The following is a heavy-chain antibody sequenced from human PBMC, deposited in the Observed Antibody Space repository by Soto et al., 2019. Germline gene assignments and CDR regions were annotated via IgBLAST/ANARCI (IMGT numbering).Heavy chain of an antibody. CDR3: ARRHDSSGYYYKGSYYYYGMDV. CDR1: GYILTSYL. J-gene: IGHJ6*02. Sequence: GESLQLSGHCSGYILTSYLMSWVRQLPGKCLVWMGRIDPSDSYTNYSPSFQGHVTISADKSISTAYLQWSSLKASDTAMYYCARRHDSSGYYYKGSYYYYGMDVWGQGNTVNVS. D-gene: IGHD3-22*01. V-gene: IGHV5-10-1*01. CDR2: IDPSDSYT.